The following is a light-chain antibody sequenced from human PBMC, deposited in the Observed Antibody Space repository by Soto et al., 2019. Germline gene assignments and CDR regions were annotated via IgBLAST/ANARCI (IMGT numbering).Light chain of an antibody. Sequence: QSVLTQPASVSGSPGQSITISCTGTSSDVGGYNYVSWYQHHPGKAPKLMIYDVSNRPSGVSNRFSGSKSGNTASLTISGLQPEDLADYYCRSYTSSNSRHIVLGTGSRSPS. CDR2: DVS. V-gene: IGLV2-14*03. CDR3: RSYTSSNSRHIV. J-gene: IGLJ1*01. CDR1: SSDVGGYNY.